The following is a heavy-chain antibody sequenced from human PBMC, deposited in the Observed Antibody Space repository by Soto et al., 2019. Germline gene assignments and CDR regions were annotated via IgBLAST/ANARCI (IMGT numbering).Heavy chain of an antibody. CDR3: ASTSPSRDIVVVVLNYYYGMDV. Sequence: ASVKVSCKASGYTFTSYAMHWVRQAPGQRLEWMRWINAGNGNTKYSQKFQGRVTITAAEYTSTAYMELSSLRSEDTAVYYCASTSPSRDIVVVVLNYYYGMDVWGQGTTVTLAS. V-gene: IGHV1-3*01. CDR2: INAGNGNT. J-gene: IGHJ6*02. D-gene: IGHD2-15*01. CDR1: GYTFTSYA.